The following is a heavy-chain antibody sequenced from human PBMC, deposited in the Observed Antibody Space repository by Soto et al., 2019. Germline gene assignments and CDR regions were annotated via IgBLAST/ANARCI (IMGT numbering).Heavy chain of an antibody. V-gene: IGHV3-53*01. CDR3: ARSGQTGEHYWYFDL. CDR2: LYSGGST. CDR1: EFTVSTNY. Sequence: EVQLVESGGGLIQPGGSLRLSCEASEFTVSTNYMTWVRQAPGKGLEWVSLLYSGGSTYYADSVKGRFTISRDNSKNTLYLQMNRLRAENTAVYYCARSGQTGEHYWYFDLWGRGTLVTVSS. J-gene: IGHJ2*01. D-gene: IGHD7-27*01.